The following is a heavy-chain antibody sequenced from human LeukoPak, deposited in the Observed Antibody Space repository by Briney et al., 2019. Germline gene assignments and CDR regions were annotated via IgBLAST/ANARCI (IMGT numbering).Heavy chain of an antibody. J-gene: IGHJ4*02. CDR2: ISSSSSYI. CDR1: GFTFSSYS. Sequence: PGGSLRLSCAASGFTFSSYSMNWVRQAPGKGLEWVSSISSSSSYIYYADSVKGRFTISRDNAKNSLYLQMNSLRAEDTAVYYCARDSSYSSSSVYFDYWGQGTLVTVSS. CDR3: ARDSSYSSSSVYFDY. D-gene: IGHD6-6*01. V-gene: IGHV3-21*01.